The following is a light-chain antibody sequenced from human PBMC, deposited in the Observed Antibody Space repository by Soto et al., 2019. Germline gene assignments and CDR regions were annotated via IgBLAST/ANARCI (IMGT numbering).Light chain of an antibody. CDR2: GVS. J-gene: IGLJ1*01. CDR3: TLV. V-gene: IGLV2-14*01. Sequence: QSALTQPASVSGSPGQSITISCTGTSSDVGGYNYVSWYQQHPGKAPKLMIYGVSNRPSGVSNRFSGSKSGNTASLTISGLQAEDEAASSSTLVFGTGTKLTVL. CDR1: SSDVGGYNY.